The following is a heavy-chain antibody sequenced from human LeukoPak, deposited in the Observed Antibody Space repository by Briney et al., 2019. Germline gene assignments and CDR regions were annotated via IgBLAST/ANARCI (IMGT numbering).Heavy chain of an antibody. CDR3: ARSLGADSSGYYPYGYFDY. Sequence: SVKVSCKASGGTFSSYAISWVRQAPGQGLEWMGGIIPIFGTTNYAQKFQGRVTITADESTSTAYMELSSLRSEDTAVYYCARSLGADSSGYYPYGYFDYWGQGNLVTVSS. CDR1: GGTFSSYA. J-gene: IGHJ4*02. D-gene: IGHD3-22*01. V-gene: IGHV1-69*01. CDR2: IIPIFGTT.